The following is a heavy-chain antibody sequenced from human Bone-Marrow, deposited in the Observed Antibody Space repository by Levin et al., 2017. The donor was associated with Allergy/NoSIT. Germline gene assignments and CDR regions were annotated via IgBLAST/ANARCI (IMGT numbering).Heavy chain of an antibody. Sequence: SGPTLVKPTQTLTLTCTFSGFSLTTTGVGVGWIRQPPGKALEWLALIYWDDDKRYSPILQSRLTITKDTSKNRVVLTMTNMDPVDTATYYCAHRSDISSSTLFDYWGQGALVTVSS. CDR1: GFSLTTTGVG. CDR2: IYWDDDK. V-gene: IGHV2-5*02. J-gene: IGHJ4*02. CDR3: AHRSDISSSTLFDY. D-gene: IGHD6-6*01.